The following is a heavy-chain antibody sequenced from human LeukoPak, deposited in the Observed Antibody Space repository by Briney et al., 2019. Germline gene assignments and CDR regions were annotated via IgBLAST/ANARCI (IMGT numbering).Heavy chain of an antibody. V-gene: IGHV3-74*03. CDR2: INSDGSST. J-gene: IGHJ2*01. CDR3: ASRWWYFDL. Sequence: PGGSLRLSCSASGFTFSSYAMHWVRQAPGKGLVWVSRINSDGSSTTYADSVKGRFTISRDNAKNTLYLQMNSLRAEDTALYYCASRWWYFDLWGRGTLVTVSS. D-gene: IGHD6-13*01. CDR1: GFTFSSYA.